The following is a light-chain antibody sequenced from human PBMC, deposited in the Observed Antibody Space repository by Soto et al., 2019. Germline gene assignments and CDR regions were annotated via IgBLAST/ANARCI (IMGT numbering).Light chain of an antibody. J-gene: IGKJ1*01. CDR3: QQYGTWWT. CDR1: QSVSSN. CDR2: GAS. V-gene: IGKV3-15*01. Sequence: EIVMTQSTATLSVSPGERATLSCRASQSVSSNLAWYQQKPDQAPRLLIYGASTRATGIPARFSGSGSGTEFTLTISSLQSEDFTVYYCQQYGTWWTFGQGTKVEIK.